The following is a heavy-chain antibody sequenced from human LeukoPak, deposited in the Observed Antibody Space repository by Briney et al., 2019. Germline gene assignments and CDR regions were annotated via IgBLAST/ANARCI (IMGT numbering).Heavy chain of an antibody. V-gene: IGHV1-69*06. J-gene: IGHJ4*02. Sequence: GASVKVSCKASGGTFSSYAISWVRQAPGQGLEWMGRIIPIFGTANYAQKFQGRVTITADKSTSTAYMEVSSLRSEDTAVYYCARNVERYSGSYPFDYWGQGTLVTVSS. CDR3: ARNVERYSGSYPFDY. D-gene: IGHD1-26*01. CDR2: IIPIFGTA. CDR1: GGTFSSYA.